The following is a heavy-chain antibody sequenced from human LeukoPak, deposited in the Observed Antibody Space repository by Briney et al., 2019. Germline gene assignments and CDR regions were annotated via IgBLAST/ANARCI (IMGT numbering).Heavy chain of an antibody. CDR2: IYYSGST. CDR1: GGSIRSYY. V-gene: IGHV4-59*01. D-gene: IGHD6-13*01. Sequence: KSSETLSLTCTVSGGSIRSYYWSWIRQPPGKGLEWIGYIYYSGSTSYNPSLKSRVTISVDTSKNQFSLKLSSVTAADTAVYYCARVYYSNSYDYWYFDLWGRGTLVTVSS. J-gene: IGHJ2*01. CDR3: ARVYYSNSYDYWYFDL.